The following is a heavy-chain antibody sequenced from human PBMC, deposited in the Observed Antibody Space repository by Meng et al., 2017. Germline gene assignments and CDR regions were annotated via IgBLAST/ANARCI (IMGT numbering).Heavy chain of an antibody. V-gene: IGHV4-61*01. Sequence: VTARALGPGVVMPSGTWSLTCTVSGGSVGSGNYYWSWIRQPPGKGLEWIGYIVYSGSTTYNPSLKTRVTISVDTSKNQFSLKLTSVTAADTAVYFCARDVGGDYETLFDYWGQGTLVTVSS. CDR1: GGSVGSGNYY. D-gene: IGHD4-17*01. J-gene: IGHJ4*02. CDR3: ARDVGGDYETLFDY. CDR2: IVYSGST.